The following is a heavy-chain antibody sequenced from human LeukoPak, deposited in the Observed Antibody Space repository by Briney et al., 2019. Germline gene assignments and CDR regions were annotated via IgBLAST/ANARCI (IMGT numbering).Heavy chain of an antibody. CDR1: GFIFSNAW. CDR3: TTPQLWLRGALSY. V-gene: IGHV3-15*01. Sequence: MAGGSLRLSCVGSGFIFSNAWMSWVRQAPGKGLEWVCRIKTETDGGTTDYAAPVKGRSTISRDDSKNTLYLQMDSLKTEDTAVYYCTTPQLWLRGALSYWGQGTLVTVTS. J-gene: IGHJ4*02. D-gene: IGHD5-18*01. CDR2: IKTETDGGTT.